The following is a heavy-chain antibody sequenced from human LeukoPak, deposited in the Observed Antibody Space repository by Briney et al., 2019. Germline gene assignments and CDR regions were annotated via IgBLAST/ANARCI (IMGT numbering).Heavy chain of an antibody. CDR3: AREGRNYFDP. D-gene: IGHD1-7*01. CDR2: IYYSGST. V-gene: IGHV4-39*02. CDR1: GGSISSSSYY. Sequence: SETLSLTCTVSGGSISSSSYYWGWIRQPPGKGLEWIGSIYYSGSTYYNPSLKSRATISVDTSKNQFSLHLNSVTPEDTAVYYCAREGRNYFDPWGQGTLVTVSS. J-gene: IGHJ5*02.